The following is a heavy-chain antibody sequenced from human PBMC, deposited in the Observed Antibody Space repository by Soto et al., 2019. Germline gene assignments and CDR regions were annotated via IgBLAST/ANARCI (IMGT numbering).Heavy chain of an antibody. CDR3: ARRSSSWYFDY. V-gene: IGHV3-23*01. D-gene: IGHD6-13*01. Sequence: EVQLLESGGGLVQPGGSLRLSCAASGFTFSSYAMNWVRQAPGKGLEWVSVISGSGDSTYYADSVKDRFTISRDNSKNTLYLQMTSLRAEDTAIYYCARRSSSWYFDYWGQGTLVTVSS. CDR2: ISGSGDST. CDR1: GFTFSSYA. J-gene: IGHJ4*02.